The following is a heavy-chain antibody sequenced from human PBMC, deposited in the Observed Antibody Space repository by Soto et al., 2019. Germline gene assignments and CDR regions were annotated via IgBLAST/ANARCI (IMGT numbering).Heavy chain of an antibody. CDR1: GDSIRSAHYF. CDR2: IYHRGAT. Sequence: QLRLQESGPGLVKPSETLSLTCSVFGDSIRSAHYFWGWVRQPPGKGLEWIGSIYHRGATCYDPYLRSRVTLSVDTTNHQFSLRLSSVTAADTAVYFCARQQYCGSSTSYDSLYYQYMDVWGKGTMVTVSS. D-gene: IGHD3-16*01. CDR3: ARQQYCGSSTSYDSLYYQYMDV. J-gene: IGHJ6*03. V-gene: IGHV4-39*01.